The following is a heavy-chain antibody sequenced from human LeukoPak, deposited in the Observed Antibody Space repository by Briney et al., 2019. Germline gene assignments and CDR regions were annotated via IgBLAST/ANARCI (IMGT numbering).Heavy chain of an antibody. J-gene: IGHJ4*02. D-gene: IGHD2-2*01. V-gene: IGHV3-33*01. CDR2: IWYDGSNK. CDR3: AREAPRPYYCSGTSCPPGY. Sequence: GRSLRLSCAASGFTFSSYGMHWVRQAPGKGLEWVAVIWYDGSNKYYADSVKGRFTISRDNSKNTLYLQMNSLRAEDTAVYYCAREAPRPYYCSGTSCPPGYWGQGTLVTVSS. CDR1: GFTFSSYG.